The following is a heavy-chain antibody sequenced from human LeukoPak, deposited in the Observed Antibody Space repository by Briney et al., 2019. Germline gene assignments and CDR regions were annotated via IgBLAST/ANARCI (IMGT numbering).Heavy chain of an antibody. CDR3: ARLGGELVPFFDY. CDR2: INPNSGGT. D-gene: IGHD6-13*01. V-gene: IGHV1-2*02. CDR1: GYTFTGYY. Sequence: GASVKVSCKASGYTFTGYYMHWVRQAPGQGLEWMGWINPNSGGTNYAQKFQGRVTMTRDTSISTAYMELSWLRSDDTAVYYCARLGGELVPFFDYWGQGTLVTVSS. J-gene: IGHJ4*02.